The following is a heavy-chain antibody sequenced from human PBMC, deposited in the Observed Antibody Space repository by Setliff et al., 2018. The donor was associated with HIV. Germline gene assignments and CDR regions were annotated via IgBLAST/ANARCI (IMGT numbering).Heavy chain of an antibody. Sequence: SETLSLTCAVSGYSISSGYYWAWIRQPPGKGLEWIGSVYYSGITYYNPSLKSRVTISVDTSQNQFSLKLSSVTAADTAIYYCARRIYGNNPYFDYWSQGTLVTVSS. CDR2: VYYSGIT. CDR3: ARRIYGNNPYFDY. D-gene: IGHD4-17*01. CDR1: GYSISSGYY. V-gene: IGHV4-38-2*01. J-gene: IGHJ4*02.